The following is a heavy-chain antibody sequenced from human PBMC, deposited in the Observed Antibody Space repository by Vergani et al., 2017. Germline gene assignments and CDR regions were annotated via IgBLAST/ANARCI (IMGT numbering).Heavy chain of an antibody. D-gene: IGHD6-19*01. V-gene: IGHV4-34*01. Sequence: QVQLQQWGAGLLKPSETLSLTCAVYGGSFSGYYWSWIRQPPGKGLEWIGEINHSGSTNYNPSLKSRVTISVDTSKNQFSLKLSSVTAADTAVYYCARAGYSSGWAADNWGQGTLVTVSS. J-gene: IGHJ4*02. CDR3: ARAGYSSGWAADN. CDR2: INHSGST. CDR1: GGSFSGYY.